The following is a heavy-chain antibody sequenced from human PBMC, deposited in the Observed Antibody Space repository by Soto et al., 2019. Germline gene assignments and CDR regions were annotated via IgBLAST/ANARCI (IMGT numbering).Heavy chain of an antibody. CDR2: IWYDGSNK. CDR1: GFTFSSYG. D-gene: IGHD4-17*01. V-gene: IGHV3-33*01. J-gene: IGHJ6*02. Sequence: QVQLVESGGGVVQPGRSLRLSCAASGFTFSSYGMHWVRQAPGKGLEWVAVIWYDGSNKYYADSVKGRFTISRDNSKNTLYLQMNSLRAEDTAVYYCARLMTTVTNAYYYYGMDVWGQGTKVTVSS. CDR3: ARLMTTVTNAYYYYGMDV.